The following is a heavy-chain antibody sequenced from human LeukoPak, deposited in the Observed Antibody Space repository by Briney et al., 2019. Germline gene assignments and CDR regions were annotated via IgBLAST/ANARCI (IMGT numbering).Heavy chain of an antibody. D-gene: IGHD2-21*01. CDR3: ARDGRHSMDV. Sequence: PGGSLRLSCAASGFTFSSYAMHWVRQAPGKGLEWVAVISYDGSNKYYADSVKGRFTISRDNSKNTLYLQMNSLRAEDTAVYYCARDGRHSMDVWGQGTTVTVSS. CDR1: GFTFSSYA. J-gene: IGHJ6*02. V-gene: IGHV3-30-3*01. CDR2: ISYDGSNK.